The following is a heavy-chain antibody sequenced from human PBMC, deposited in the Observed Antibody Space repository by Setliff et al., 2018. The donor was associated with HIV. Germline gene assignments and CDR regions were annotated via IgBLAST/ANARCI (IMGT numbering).Heavy chain of an antibody. CDR1: SGSIGSNYY. Sequence: LSLTCSVSSGSIGSNYYWGWVRRPPGKGLEWIGNVHFGGSTYYNPSLDRRVTIHVATSKKQFFLSLSSVTAADTAVYYCARPALGIGGGSMFDSWGQGILVTVSS. V-gene: IGHV4-39*01. J-gene: IGHJ4*02. CDR2: VHFGGST. D-gene: IGHD3-3*01. CDR3: ARPALGIGGGSMFDS.